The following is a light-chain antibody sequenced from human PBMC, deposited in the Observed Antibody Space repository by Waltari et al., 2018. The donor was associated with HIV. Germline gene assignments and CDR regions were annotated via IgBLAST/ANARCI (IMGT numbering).Light chain of an antibody. CDR1: QSVSSN. CDR3: QQYGSSPLT. CDR2: NTS. Sequence: EIVMTQSPGTLSLFPGERVTLSCRASQSVSSNLAWYQQRPGQAPRLVIYNTSARATGIPARFSGSGSGTEFTLTISGLQSEDFAVYYCQQYGSSPLTFGGGTKVEIK. J-gene: IGKJ4*01. V-gene: IGKV3-15*01.